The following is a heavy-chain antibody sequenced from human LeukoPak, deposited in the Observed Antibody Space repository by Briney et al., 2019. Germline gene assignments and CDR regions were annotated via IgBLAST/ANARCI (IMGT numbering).Heavy chain of an antibody. J-gene: IGHJ4*02. D-gene: IGHD6-13*01. CDR2: IWYDGSNK. CDR1: GFTFSSYG. CDR3: ARDRGIAAAGTPDY. Sequence: GGSLRLPCAASGFTFSSYGMHWVRQAPGKGLEWVAVIWYDGSNKYYADSVKGRFTISRDNSKNTLYLQMSSLRAEDTAVYYCARDRGIAAAGTPDYWGQGTLVTVSS. V-gene: IGHV3-33*01.